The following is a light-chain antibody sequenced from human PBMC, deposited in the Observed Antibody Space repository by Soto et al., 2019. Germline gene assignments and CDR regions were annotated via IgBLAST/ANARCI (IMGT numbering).Light chain of an antibody. J-gene: IGKJ5*01. CDR3: QQYKNWPL. CDR1: HSVNSH. CDR2: GAS. Sequence: MIMTQSPATLSVSPWERVTLSCRTSHSVNSHVAWYQQKPGQAPRLLLYGASTRATGIPVRFSGSGFGTEFTLTISSLQSEDFAVCYCQQYKNWPLFGQGTRLEIK. V-gene: IGKV3-15*01.